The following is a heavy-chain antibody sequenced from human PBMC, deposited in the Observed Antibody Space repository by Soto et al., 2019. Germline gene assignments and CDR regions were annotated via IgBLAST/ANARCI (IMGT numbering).Heavy chain of an antibody. J-gene: IGHJ4*02. CDR2: IDNSGST. Sequence: ETLSLTCTVSGGSISNYFCNWIRQPAGKGLEWIGRIDNSGSTNYNPSLKSRITMSADTSRNQFSLKLNSVTAADTAVYYCARGGQDFWSGPFDYWGQGALVTVSS. V-gene: IGHV4-4*07. CDR3: ARGGQDFWSGPFDY. CDR1: GGSISNYF. D-gene: IGHD3-3*01.